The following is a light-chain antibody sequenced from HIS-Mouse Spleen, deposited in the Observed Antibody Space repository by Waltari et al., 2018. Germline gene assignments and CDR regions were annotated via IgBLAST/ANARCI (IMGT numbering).Light chain of an antibody. CDR3: QQLNSYPQFT. V-gene: IGKV1-9*01. CDR1: QGISSY. CDR2: AAS. J-gene: IGKJ3*01. Sequence: DIQLTQSPSFLSASVGDRVTIPGRASQGISSYLAWYQQKPGKAPKLLIYAASTLQSGVPSRFSGSGSGTEFTLTISSLQPEDFATYYCQQLNSYPQFTFGPGTKVDIK.